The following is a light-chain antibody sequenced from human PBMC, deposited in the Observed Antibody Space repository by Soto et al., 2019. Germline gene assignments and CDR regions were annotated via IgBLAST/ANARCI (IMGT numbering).Light chain of an antibody. CDR1: SSDVGYYDY. V-gene: IGLV2-8*01. Sequence: QSVLTQPPSASGFPGQSVTISCTGTSSDVGYYDYVCWYQQHPGKAPKLVIYEVTKRPSGVPDRVSASKSGNTASLTVSGLRAEDEADYYCSSYAGSNNFVFGSGTKLTVL. CDR3: SSYAGSNNFV. J-gene: IGLJ1*01. CDR2: EVT.